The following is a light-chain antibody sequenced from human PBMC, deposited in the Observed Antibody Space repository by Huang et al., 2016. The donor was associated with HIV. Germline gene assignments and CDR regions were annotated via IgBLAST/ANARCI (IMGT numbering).Light chain of an antibody. Sequence: DIVLTQSPATLSLSPGERATLSCRARQNISTNLAWYQQKPGQAPRLLIYGAFTRAAGFPARFSGSGSETEFTLTISSLESEDFAVYYCQQYDNWPPRYTFGQGTKLEIK. CDR1: QNISTN. V-gene: IGKV3-15*01. CDR2: GAF. J-gene: IGKJ2*01. CDR3: QQYDNWPPRYT.